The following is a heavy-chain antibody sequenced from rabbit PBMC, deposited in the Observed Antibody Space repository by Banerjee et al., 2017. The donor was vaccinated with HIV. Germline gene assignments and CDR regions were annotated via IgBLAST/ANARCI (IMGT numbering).Heavy chain of an antibody. CDR3: ASSVGYNYAAFGL. J-gene: IGHJ4*01. D-gene: IGHD7-1*01. Sequence: QSLEESGGDLVKPEGSLTLTCTASGFTISSSYWMCWVRQAPGKGLEWIACLDGGRTDKTYYANWAKGRLTISKTSSTTVTLQMTSLTAADTATYFCASSVGYNYAAFGLWGPGTLVTVS. CDR2: LDGGRTDKT. CDR1: GFTISSSYW. V-gene: IGHV1S40*01.